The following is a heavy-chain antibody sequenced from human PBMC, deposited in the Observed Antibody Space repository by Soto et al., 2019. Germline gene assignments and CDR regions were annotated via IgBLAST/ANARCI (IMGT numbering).Heavy chain of an antibody. J-gene: IGHJ6*02. V-gene: IGHV3-30*03. Sequence: QVQLVESGGGVVQPGRSLRLSCAASGFTFSSFGMHWVRQAPGKGLEWVAIISYDGNNKYYADSVQGRFTISRDNSKNTLYLQTNSLRAEDTAVYYCARQFDSSGWYYYYYGMDVWGQGTTVTVSS. CDR3: ARQFDSSGWYYYYYGMDV. D-gene: IGHD6-19*01. CDR1: GFTFSSFG. CDR2: ISYDGNNK.